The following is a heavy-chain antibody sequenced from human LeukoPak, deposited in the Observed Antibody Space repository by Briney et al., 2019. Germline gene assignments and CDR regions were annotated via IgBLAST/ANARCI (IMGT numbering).Heavy chain of an antibody. CDR1: GGTFSSYA. Sequence: SVKVSCKASGGTFSSYAISWVRQAPGQGLEWMGGIIPIFGTANYAQKFQGRVTITADKSTSTAYMELRSLRSDDTAVYYCARLWPEHLRVGWFDPWGQGTLVTVSS. V-gene: IGHV1-69*06. CDR3: ARLWPEHLRVGWFDP. D-gene: IGHD3-10*01. CDR2: IIPIFGTA. J-gene: IGHJ5*02.